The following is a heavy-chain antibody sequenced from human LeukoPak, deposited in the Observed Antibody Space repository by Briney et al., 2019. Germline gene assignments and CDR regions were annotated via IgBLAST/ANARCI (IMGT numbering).Heavy chain of an antibody. V-gene: IGHV4-31*03. CDR3: ARDDGGSSSRFDY. D-gene: IGHD3-16*01. CDR2: IYYSWST. J-gene: IGHJ4*02. CDR1: GGSISSGGYY. Sequence: AQTLSLTCTVSGGSISSGGYYWSWIRQHPGKGLEWIGYIYYSWSTYYNPSLKSRVTISVDTSKNQFSLKLSSVTAADTAVYYCARDDGGSSSRFDYWGQGTLVTVSS.